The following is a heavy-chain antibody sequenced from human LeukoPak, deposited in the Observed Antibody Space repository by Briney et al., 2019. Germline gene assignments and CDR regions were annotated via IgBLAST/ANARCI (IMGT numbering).Heavy chain of an antibody. CDR2: IYYSGST. V-gene: IGHV4-39*01. J-gene: IGHJ4*02. CDR3: ARHVPGTILD. Sequence: SETLSLTCTVSGGSISSSSYYWGWIRQPPGKGLEWIGSIYYSGSTYYNPSLKSRVTISVDTSKNQFSLKLSSVTAADTAVYYCARHVPGTILDWGQGTLVTVSS. CDR1: GGSISSSSYY. D-gene: IGHD6-19*01.